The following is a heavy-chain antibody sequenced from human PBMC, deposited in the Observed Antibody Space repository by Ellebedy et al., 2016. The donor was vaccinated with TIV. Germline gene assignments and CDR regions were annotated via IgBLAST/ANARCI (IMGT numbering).Heavy chain of an antibody. Sequence: GESLKISCAASGFIFSASTIHWVRQASGKGLEWVGHMNIKANNYATEYAASVRGRFSISRDDSKNTASLQMNRLKTEDAAVYHCLRGDWSGNWFDPWGQGTLVTVSS. V-gene: IGHV3-73*01. CDR3: LRGDWSGNWFDP. D-gene: IGHD1-1*01. J-gene: IGHJ5*02. CDR2: MNIKANNYAT. CDR1: GFIFSAST.